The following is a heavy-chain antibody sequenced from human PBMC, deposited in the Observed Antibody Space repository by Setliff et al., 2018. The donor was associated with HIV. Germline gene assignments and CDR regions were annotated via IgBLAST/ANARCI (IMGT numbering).Heavy chain of an antibody. D-gene: IGHD2-15*01. Sequence: GGSLRLSCAVSGCTFSSHVMNWVRQAPGKGLEWVSTINENGANTHYADSVKGRFTISRDNSKSTLYLQMNSLRAEDTAVYYFGSWVGSHFDYWGQGTLVTVSS. CDR1: GCTFSSHV. J-gene: IGHJ4*02. V-gene: IGHV3-23*01. CDR3: GSWVGSHFDY. CDR2: INENGANT.